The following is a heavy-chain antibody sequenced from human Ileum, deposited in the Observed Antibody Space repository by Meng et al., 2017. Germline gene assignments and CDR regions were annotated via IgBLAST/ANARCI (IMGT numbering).Heavy chain of an antibody. CDR3: TRAYYDVNKRDWYFDL. J-gene: IGHJ2*01. Sequence: GGSLRLSCAASGFTFSGSAMHWVRQASGKGLEWVGRIRSKANNYATAYAASVRGRFTISRDDSKNTAYLQMNSLKTEDAAVYYCTRAYYDVNKRDWYFDLWGLGTLVTVSS. CDR1: GFTFSGSA. CDR2: IRSKANNYAT. V-gene: IGHV3-73*01. D-gene: IGHD3-22*01.